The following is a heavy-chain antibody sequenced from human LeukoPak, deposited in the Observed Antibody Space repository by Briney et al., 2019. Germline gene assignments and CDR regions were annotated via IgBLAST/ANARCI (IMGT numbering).Heavy chain of an antibody. CDR1: GGSISSYY. Sequence: PSGTLSLTCTVSGGSISSYYWSWIRQPPGKGLEWIGYIYYSGSTNYNPSLKSRVTISVDMSKNQFSLKLSSVTAADTAVYYCARVCNSSSWGRYYYYYMDVWGKGTTVTVSS. V-gene: IGHV4-59*01. D-gene: IGHD6-13*01. CDR2: IYYSGST. J-gene: IGHJ6*03. CDR3: ARVCNSSSWGRYYYYYMDV.